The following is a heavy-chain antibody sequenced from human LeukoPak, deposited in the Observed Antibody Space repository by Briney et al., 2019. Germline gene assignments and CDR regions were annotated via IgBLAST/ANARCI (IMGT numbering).Heavy chain of an antibody. CDR2: FDPEDGET. CDR3: ATGPRSYSYYYYGMDV. Sequence: ASVKVSCKVSGYTLTELSMHWVRQAPGKGLEWMGGFDPEDGETIYAQNFQGRVTMTEDTSTDTAYMELSSLISEDTAVYYCATGPRSYSYYYYGMDVWGQGTTVTVSS. D-gene: IGHD2-15*01. CDR1: GYTLTELS. J-gene: IGHJ6*02. V-gene: IGHV1-24*01.